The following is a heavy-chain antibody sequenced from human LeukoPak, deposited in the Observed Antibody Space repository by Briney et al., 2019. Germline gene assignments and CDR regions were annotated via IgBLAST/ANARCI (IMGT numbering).Heavy chain of an antibody. Sequence: GGSLRLSCTASGFTFGDYAMSWVRQAPGKGLEWVGFIRKKAHGGTTEYAASVKGRFTISRDDSKSIVYLQMNSLKTEDTAVYYCSRGVLKGDYWGQGTLVTVSS. CDR2: IRKKAHGGTT. D-gene: IGHD3-3*01. CDR3: SRGVLKGDY. CDR1: GFTFGDYA. J-gene: IGHJ4*02. V-gene: IGHV3-49*04.